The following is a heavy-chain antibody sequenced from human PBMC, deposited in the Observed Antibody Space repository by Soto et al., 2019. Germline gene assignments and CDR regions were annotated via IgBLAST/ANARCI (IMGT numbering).Heavy chain of an antibody. CDR2: IYSNGDT. Sequence: EVQLVETGGGLIQPGGSLRLSCAASGFSVGSNYMTRVRQSPGKGLEWVSLIYSNGDTDYADSVKGRFSISRDKFKNTLYLQMNNLRAEDTAVYHCARKSDSSPVPEADGVWGRGTLVTVSS. V-gene: IGHV3-53*02. D-gene: IGHD2-8*01. CDR1: GFSVGSNY. CDR3: ARKSDSSPVPEADGV. J-gene: IGHJ4*02.